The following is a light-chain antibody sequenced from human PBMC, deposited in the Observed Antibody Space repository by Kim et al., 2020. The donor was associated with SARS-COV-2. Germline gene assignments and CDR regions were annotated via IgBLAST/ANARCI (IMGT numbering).Light chain of an antibody. V-gene: IGLV3-19*01. CDR3: NSRDSSTNHLV. CDR2: GKN. CDR1: SLRSYY. Sequence: LGQTVRITCQGDSLRSYYASWYQQKAGQAPVVVIYGKNNRLSGIPDRFSGSTSGNTASLTITGAQAEDEAVYYCNSRDSSTNHLVFGGGTQLTVL. J-gene: IGLJ2*01.